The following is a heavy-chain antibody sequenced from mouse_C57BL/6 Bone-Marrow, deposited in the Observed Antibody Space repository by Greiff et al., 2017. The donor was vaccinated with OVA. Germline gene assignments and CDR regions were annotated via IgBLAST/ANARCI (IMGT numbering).Heavy chain of an antibody. V-gene: IGHV14-4*01. CDR3: TKKGDWYFDV. CDR2: IDPENGDT. Sequence: VQLQQSGAELVRPGASVKLSCTASGFNIKDYYMHWVKQRPEQGLEWIGWIDPENGDTEYASKFQGKATITADTSSNTAYLQLSSLTSEDTAVYYCTKKGDWYFDVWGKGTTVTVSS. CDR1: GFNIKDYY. J-gene: IGHJ1*03.